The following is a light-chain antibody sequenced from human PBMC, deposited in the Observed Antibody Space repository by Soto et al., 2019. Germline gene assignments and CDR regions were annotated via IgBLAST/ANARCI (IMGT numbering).Light chain of an antibody. CDR3: CSYTSSHTLV. CDR1: SSDVGGYNY. Sequence: QSALTQPASVSGSPGQSITISCTGTSSDVGGYNYVSWYQQHPGKAPKLMIYDVSNRPSGVSNRFSGSKSGNTASLTISGLQFGDEADYNCCSYTSSHTLVFGGGTNLTVL. V-gene: IGLV2-14*01. J-gene: IGLJ2*01. CDR2: DVS.